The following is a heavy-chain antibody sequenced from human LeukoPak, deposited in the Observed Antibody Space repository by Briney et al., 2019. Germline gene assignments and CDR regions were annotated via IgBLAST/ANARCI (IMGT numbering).Heavy chain of an antibody. Sequence: GASVKVSCKASGYTFTGYYMHWVRRAPGQGLEWMGWINPNSGGTDYAQKFQGRVTMTWDTSISTAYMELSRLRSDDTAVYYCARVGPIDGYHGIAFDIWGQGTMVTVSS. CDR3: ARVGPIDGYHGIAFDI. V-gene: IGHV1-2*02. CDR1: GYTFTGYY. D-gene: IGHD5-24*01. J-gene: IGHJ3*02. CDR2: INPNSGGT.